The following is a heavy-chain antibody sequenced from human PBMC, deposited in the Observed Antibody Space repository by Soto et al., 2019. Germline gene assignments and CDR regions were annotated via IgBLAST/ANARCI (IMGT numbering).Heavy chain of an antibody. J-gene: IGHJ4*02. CDR2: INHSGSS. CDR1: GGSFSGYY. Sequence: SETLSLTCAVYGGSFSGYYWIWIRQPPGKGLEWIGEINHSGSSNYNPSLKSRVTISVDTSKNQFSLNLSSVTAADTAVYYCARGTIFGVVIMRHFDYWGQGTLVTVSS. D-gene: IGHD3-3*01. V-gene: IGHV4-34*01. CDR3: ARGTIFGVVIMRHFDY.